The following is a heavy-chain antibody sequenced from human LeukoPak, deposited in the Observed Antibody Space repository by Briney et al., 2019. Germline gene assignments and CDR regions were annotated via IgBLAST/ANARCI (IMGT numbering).Heavy chain of an antibody. CDR3: ASARWGYGYYFDY. D-gene: IGHD2-21*01. CDR1: GLTLSSYA. V-gene: IGHV3-64*01. CDR2: TSSNGGST. J-gene: IGHJ4*02. Sequence: PGASPRLSCAASGLTLSSYAMHWVRETPGKGVEYGSATSSNGGSTYYAHSVKGRFTISTDNSKNTLYLQMGSLRAADLAVSYCASARWGYGYYFDYWGQGTLVTVSP.